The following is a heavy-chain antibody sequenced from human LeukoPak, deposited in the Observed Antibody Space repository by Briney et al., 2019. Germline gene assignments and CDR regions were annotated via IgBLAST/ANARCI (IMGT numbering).Heavy chain of an antibody. Sequence: SETLSLTCTVSGGSISSSSYYWGWIRQPPGKGLEWIGSIYYSGSPYYNPSLKSRVTISVDTSKNHFSLKLSSVTAADTAVYYCARCIAAPGLTYFDYWGQGTLVTVSS. CDR2: IYYSGSP. D-gene: IGHD6-13*01. V-gene: IGHV4-39*02. CDR3: ARCIAAPGLTYFDY. J-gene: IGHJ4*02. CDR1: GGSISSSSYY.